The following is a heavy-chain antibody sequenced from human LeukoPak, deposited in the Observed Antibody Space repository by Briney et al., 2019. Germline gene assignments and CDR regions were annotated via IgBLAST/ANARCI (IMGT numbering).Heavy chain of an antibody. J-gene: IGHJ4*02. D-gene: IGHD3-22*01. V-gene: IGHV3-66*01. CDR2: IFSGGSM. Sequence: GGSLRLSCAASGFTISSKYMSWIRQAPGKGLEWVSIIFSGGSMHYADSVKGRFTISRDNSKNTLYLQLNSLRADDTAVYYCAKDGSSYYYIYYWGQGTLVTVSS. CDR1: GFTISSKY. CDR3: AKDGSSYYYIYY.